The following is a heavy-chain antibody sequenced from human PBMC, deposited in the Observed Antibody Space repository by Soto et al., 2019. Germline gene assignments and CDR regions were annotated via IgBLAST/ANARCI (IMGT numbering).Heavy chain of an antibody. CDR2: IYHSGST. J-gene: IGHJ6*02. CDR3: ARVGEAAELWDPYGMDV. CDR1: GGSISSSNW. V-gene: IGHV4-4*02. D-gene: IGHD3-16*01. Sequence: QVQLQESGPGLVKPSGTLSLTCAVSGGSISSSNWWSWVRQPPGKGLEWIGEIYHSGSTNYNPSLKSRVTISVDKSKNQFSLKLSSVTAADTAVYYCARVGEAAELWDPYGMDVWGQGTTVTVSS.